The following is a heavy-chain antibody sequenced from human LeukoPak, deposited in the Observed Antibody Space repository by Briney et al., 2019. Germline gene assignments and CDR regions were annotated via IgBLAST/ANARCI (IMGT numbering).Heavy chain of an antibody. J-gene: IGHJ4*02. V-gene: IGHV3-21*01. D-gene: IGHD3-3*01. Sequence: GGSLRLSCAASGFTFSSYSMNWVRQAPGKGLEWVSSISSSSSYIYYADSVKGRFTISRDNAKNSLYLQMNSLRAEDTAVYYCARVLLYYDFWSGYTHSWPVDYWGQGTLVTVSS. CDR1: GFTFSSYS. CDR3: ARVLLYYDFWSGYTHSWPVDY. CDR2: ISSSSSYI.